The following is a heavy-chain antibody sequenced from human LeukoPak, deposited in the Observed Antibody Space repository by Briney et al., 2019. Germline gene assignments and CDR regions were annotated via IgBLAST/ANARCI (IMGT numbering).Heavy chain of an antibody. V-gene: IGHV4-59*02. J-gene: IGHJ4*02. D-gene: IGHD6-6*01. CDR1: GGSVSAYY. Sequence: WETLSPTGTVSGGSVSAYYWTWIRQPPGKGLEWIGYIYYSGSANYNPSLKSRVTISVDTSKNQFSLKLSSVTAADTAVYYCARVYYSSSSRYFFDSWGQGTLATVSS. CDR2: IYYSGSA. CDR3: ARVYYSSSSRYFFDS.